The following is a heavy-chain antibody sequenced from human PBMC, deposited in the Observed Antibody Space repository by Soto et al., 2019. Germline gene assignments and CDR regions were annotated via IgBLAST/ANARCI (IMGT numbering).Heavy chain of an antibody. CDR2: IYYSGST. CDR3: ARGGYYYGSGSYL. CDR1: GGSISSGDYY. V-gene: IGHV4-30-4*01. D-gene: IGHD3-10*01. Sequence: QVQLQESGPGLVKPSQTLSLTCTVSGGSISSGDYYWSWIRQPPGKGLEWIGYIYYSGSTYYNPSLKSRFNISVDTSKNQFSLKLSSVTAADTAVYYCARGGYYYGSGSYLWGQGTLVTVSS. J-gene: IGHJ4*02.